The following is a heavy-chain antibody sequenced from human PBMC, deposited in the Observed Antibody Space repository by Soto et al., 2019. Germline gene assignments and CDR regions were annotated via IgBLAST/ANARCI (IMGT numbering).Heavy chain of an antibody. D-gene: IGHD2-15*01. V-gene: IGHV3-30*18. Sequence: GGSLRLSCVASGFTFSNFGMHWVRQAPGKGLEWVAGISYDGRSESYVDSVRGRFTLSRDNSKNTLSLQMISLRPEDTGVYYCAKDLDVVMVLSATRGLDVWGQGTTVTVSS. CDR3: AKDLDVVMVLSATRGLDV. CDR2: ISYDGRSE. J-gene: IGHJ6*02. CDR1: GFTFSNFG.